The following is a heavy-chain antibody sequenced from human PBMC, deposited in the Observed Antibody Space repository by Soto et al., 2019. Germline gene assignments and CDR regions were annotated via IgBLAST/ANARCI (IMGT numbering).Heavy chain of an antibody. Sequence: GGSLRLSCAASGFSFNNYALHWVRQAPGKGLEWVAVISYSGINENYADSVKGRFTVSRDISRNTLYLQMNSLRTEDTAVYYCARAPEDSTETLDSWGQGPLVTVYS. CDR2: ISYSGINE. CDR3: ARAPEDSTETLDS. V-gene: IGHV3-30*04. CDR1: GFSFNNYA. J-gene: IGHJ4*02.